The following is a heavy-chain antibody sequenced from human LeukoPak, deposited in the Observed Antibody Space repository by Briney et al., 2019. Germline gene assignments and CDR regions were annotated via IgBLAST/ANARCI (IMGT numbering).Heavy chain of an antibody. CDR3: ARSTGKHGYSYGYGGHFDY. Sequence: GGSLRLSCAASGFTFSDYYMSWIRQAPGKGLEWVSYIGSSGSTIYYADSVKGRFTISRDNAKNSLYLQMNSLRAEDTAVYYCARSTGKHGYSYGYGGHFDYWGQGTLVTVSS. V-gene: IGHV3-11*01. CDR2: IGSSGSTI. D-gene: IGHD5-18*01. CDR1: GFTFSDYY. J-gene: IGHJ4*02.